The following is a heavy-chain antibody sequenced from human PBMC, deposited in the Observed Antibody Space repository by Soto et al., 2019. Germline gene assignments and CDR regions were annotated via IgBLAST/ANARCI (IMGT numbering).Heavy chain of an antibody. D-gene: IGHD3-10*01. V-gene: IGHV1-18*01. CDR3: ARYYGSGSEYLWSFDP. Sequence: ASVKVSCKASGYTFTSYGISWVRQAPGQGLEWMGWVSAYNGNTNYAQKLQGRVTMTTDTSTSTAYMELRSLRSDDTAVYYCARYYGSGSEYLWSFDPWGQGTLVTVSS. CDR2: VSAYNGNT. CDR1: GYTFTSYG. J-gene: IGHJ5*02.